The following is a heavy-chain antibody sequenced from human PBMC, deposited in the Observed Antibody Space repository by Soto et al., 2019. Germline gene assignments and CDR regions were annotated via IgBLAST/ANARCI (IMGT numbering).Heavy chain of an antibody. CDR2: ISSSSTI. J-gene: IGHJ3*02. D-gene: IGHD4-17*01. CDR1: GFTFSSYS. CDR3: ARDYGDYDDAFDI. V-gene: IGHV3-48*01. Sequence: GGSLRLSCAASGFTFSSYSMNWVRQAPGKGLEWVSYISSSSTIYYADSVKGRFTISRDNAKNSLYLQMNSLRAEDTAVYYCARDYGDYDDAFDIWGQGTMVTVSS.